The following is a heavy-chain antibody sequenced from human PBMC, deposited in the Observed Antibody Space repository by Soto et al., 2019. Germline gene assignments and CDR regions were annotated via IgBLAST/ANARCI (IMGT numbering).Heavy chain of an antibody. J-gene: IGHJ4*02. V-gene: IGHV1-3*01. Sequence: ASVKVSCKASGYTFTSYAMHWVRQAPGQRLEWMGWINAGNGNTKYSQKFQGRVTITRDTSASTAYMELSSLRSEDTAVYYCATAVGDFWSGYYTTLYYFDYWGQGTLVTAPQ. D-gene: IGHD3-3*01. CDR1: GYTFTSYA. CDR3: ATAVGDFWSGYYTTLYYFDY. CDR2: INAGNGNT.